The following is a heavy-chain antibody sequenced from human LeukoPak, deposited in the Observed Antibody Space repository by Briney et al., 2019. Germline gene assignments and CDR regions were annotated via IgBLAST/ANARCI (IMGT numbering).Heavy chain of an antibody. Sequence: SETLSLTCTVSGGSISSSSYSWGWIRQPPGKGLEWIGSIYFTGSTYYNPSLKSRVTISVDTSKNQFSLKLSSVTAADTAVYYCARKPSTSWPIDYWGQGTLVTVSS. J-gene: IGHJ4*02. CDR2: IYFTGST. V-gene: IGHV4-39*01. CDR1: GGSISSSSYS. CDR3: ARKPSTSWPIDY. D-gene: IGHD2-2*01.